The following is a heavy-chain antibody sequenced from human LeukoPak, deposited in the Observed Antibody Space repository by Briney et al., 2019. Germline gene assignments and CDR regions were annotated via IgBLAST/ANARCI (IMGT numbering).Heavy chain of an antibody. CDR1: GFTFSSYG. CDR3: ARDSSGYRDAFDI. CDR2: IRYDGSNK. D-gene: IGHD3-22*01. J-gene: IGHJ3*02. V-gene: IGHV3-30*02. Sequence: GGSLRLSCAASGFTFSSYGMHWVRQAPGKGLEWVAFIRYDGSNKYYADFVKGRFTISRDNSKNTLYLQMNSLRAEDTAVYYCARDSSGYRDAFDIWGQGTMVTVSS.